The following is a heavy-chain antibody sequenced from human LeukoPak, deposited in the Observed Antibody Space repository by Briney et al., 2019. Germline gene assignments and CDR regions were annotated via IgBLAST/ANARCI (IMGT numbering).Heavy chain of an antibody. Sequence: ASVKVSRTASGYTFTSYYMHWVRQAPGQGLEWMGIINPSGGSTSYAQKFQGRVTMTRDTSTSTVYMELSSLRSEDTAVYYCARGGAVGDGYNPFDYWGQGTLVTVSS. V-gene: IGHV1-46*01. D-gene: IGHD5-24*01. CDR1: GYTFTSYY. J-gene: IGHJ4*02. CDR2: INPSGGST. CDR3: ARGGAVGDGYNPFDY.